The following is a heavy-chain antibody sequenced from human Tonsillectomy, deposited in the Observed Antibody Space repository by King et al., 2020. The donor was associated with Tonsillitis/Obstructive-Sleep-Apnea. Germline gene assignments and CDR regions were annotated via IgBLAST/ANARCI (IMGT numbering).Heavy chain of an antibody. CDR1: GYSFTNYY. J-gene: IGHJ3*01. Sequence: QLVQSGTEVKKPGASVKVSCKASGYSFTNYYIHWVRQAPGQGLEWMGIIAPSGGSTSYAQNFEGRVTMTGDTSTCTVYMELSSLTSEDPAVYYCARETATLDAFDVWGQGTMVSVSS. CDR2: IAPSGGST. V-gene: IGHV1-46*01. CDR3: ARETATLDAFDV.